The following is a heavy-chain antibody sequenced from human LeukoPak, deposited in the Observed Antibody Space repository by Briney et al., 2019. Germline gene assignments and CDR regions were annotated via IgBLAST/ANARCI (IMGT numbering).Heavy chain of an antibody. V-gene: IGHV1-46*01. J-gene: IGHJ4*02. D-gene: IGHD1-26*01. CDR3: ARSVGGSYFFDY. CDR1: GYTFTSYY. CDR2: INPSGGST. Sequence: GASVKVSCKASGYTFTSYYMHWVRQAPGQGLEWMGIINPSGGSTSYAQKFQGRVTITRDTSASTAYMELSSLRAEDTAVYYCARSVGGSYFFDYWGQGTLVTVSS.